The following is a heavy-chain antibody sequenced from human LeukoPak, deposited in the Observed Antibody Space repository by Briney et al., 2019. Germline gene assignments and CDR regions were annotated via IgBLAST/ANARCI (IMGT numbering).Heavy chain of an antibody. CDR3: SRALGGSNYVYYFDD. J-gene: IGHJ4*02. D-gene: IGHD1-26*01. Sequence: GGSLRLSCAASGFSLSSNYMNWVRRAPGKGLEWVSVMYSDGSTYYADSVKGRFTISRDYSKNTLFLQVNSLRAEDTAVYYCSRALGGSNYVYYFDDWGQGTLVTVSS. CDR2: MYSDGST. V-gene: IGHV3-53*01. CDR1: GFSLSSNY.